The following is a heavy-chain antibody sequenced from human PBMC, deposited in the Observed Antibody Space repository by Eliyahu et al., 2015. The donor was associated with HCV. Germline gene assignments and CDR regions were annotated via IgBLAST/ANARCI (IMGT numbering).Heavy chain of an antibody. D-gene: IGHD6-19*01. Sequence: QVQLQESGPGLVKPSETLSLTCTVSGXSITTYYWSWIRQPPGKGLXWIGYXHXSGSTNLNPSLKSRVTISLXTSKNQFSLNLTSVTAADTAVYYCASGGGGIAVAGTGGWFDPWGQGTLVTXSS. CDR1: GXSITTYY. J-gene: IGHJ5*02. CDR3: ASGGGGIAVAGTGGWFDP. CDR2: XHXSGST. V-gene: IGHV4-59*13.